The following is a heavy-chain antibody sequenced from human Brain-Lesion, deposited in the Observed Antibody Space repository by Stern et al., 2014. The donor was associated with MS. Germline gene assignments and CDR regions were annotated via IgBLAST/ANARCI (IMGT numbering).Heavy chain of an antibody. CDR3: ARGRVVPGFQYYATDV. CDR2: IFNSGST. V-gene: IGHV4-61*02. CDR1: GGSISSGGYY. J-gene: IGHJ6*02. Sequence: VQLVESGPGLVKPSQTLSLSCTVSGGSISSGGYYWSWIRQPAGKGLEWIGRIFNSGSTSYNPSLQSRGTISIDTSKNPFSPRLNSMTAADTAVYYCARGRVVPGFQYYATDVWGQGTTVIVSS. D-gene: IGHD2-2*01.